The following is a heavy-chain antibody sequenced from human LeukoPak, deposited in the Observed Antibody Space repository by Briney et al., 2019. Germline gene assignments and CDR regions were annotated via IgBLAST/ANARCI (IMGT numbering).Heavy chain of an antibody. J-gene: IGHJ4*02. D-gene: IGHD3-22*01. V-gene: IGHV5-51*01. CDR3: ATQKPYYYDSSGYFDY. CDR2: IYPGDSDT. CDR1: GSRFTSYW. Sequence: GESLKISCKGSGSRFTSYWIGWVRPMPGKGLEWMGIIYPGDSDTRYSPSFQGQVTISADKSISTAYLQWSSLKASDTAMYYCATQKPYYYDSSGYFDYWGQGTLVTVSS.